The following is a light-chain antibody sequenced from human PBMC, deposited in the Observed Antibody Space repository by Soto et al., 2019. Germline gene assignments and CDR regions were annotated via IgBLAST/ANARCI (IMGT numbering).Light chain of an antibody. CDR1: QIISNY. Sequence: DIQMTQSPSSLSAYVGDRVTITCRASQIISNYLNWYEQKSGKVPKLLIYAASILQTGVPSRFSGSGSGTDFTFTISSLQPEDFATYYCQQSYSTPRTFGQGTKVDIK. CDR2: AAS. V-gene: IGKV1-39*01. CDR3: QQSYSTPRT. J-gene: IGKJ1*01.